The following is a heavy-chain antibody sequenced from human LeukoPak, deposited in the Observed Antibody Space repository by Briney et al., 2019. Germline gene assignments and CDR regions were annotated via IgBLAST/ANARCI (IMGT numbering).Heavy chain of an antibody. CDR3: ARVPPYYDSSGYYRGYYYYGMDV. CDR1: GYTFTSYD. J-gene: IGHJ6*02. V-gene: IGHV1-8*01. CDR2: MNPNSGNT. D-gene: IGHD3-22*01. Sequence: GASVKVSCKASGYTFTSYDINWVRQATGQGLEWMGWMNPNSGNTGYAQKFQGRVTITRNSSISTAYMELSSLRSEDTAVYYGARVPPYYDSSGYYRGYYYYGMDVWGQGTTVTVSS.